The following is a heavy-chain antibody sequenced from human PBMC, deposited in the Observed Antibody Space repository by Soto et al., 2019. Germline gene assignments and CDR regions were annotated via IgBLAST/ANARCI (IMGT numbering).Heavy chain of an antibody. Sequence: SETLSLTCTVSGGSISSYYWSWIRQPPGKGLEWIGYIYYSGSTNYNPSLKSRVTISVDTSKNQFSPKLSSVTAADTAVYYCARVKPYYDFWSGSLYYYYYYMDVWGKGTTVTVSS. CDR1: GGSISSYY. V-gene: IGHV4-59*01. CDR2: IYYSGST. CDR3: ARVKPYYDFWSGSLYYYYYYMDV. D-gene: IGHD3-3*01. J-gene: IGHJ6*03.